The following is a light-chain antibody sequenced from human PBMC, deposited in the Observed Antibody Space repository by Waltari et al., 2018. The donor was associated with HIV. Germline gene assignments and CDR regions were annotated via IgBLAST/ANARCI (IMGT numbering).Light chain of an antibody. CDR3: CSYTTMTTLL. CDR2: EVN. V-gene: IGLV2-11*01. J-gene: IGLJ3*02. CDR1: SSDVGGYDF. Sequence: QSALTQPRSVSGSPGESVTISCTGTSSDVGGYDFVSWYQQSPGKAPKLIIYEVNKRHSGVPDRFSGSKSGNTASLTISGLQPEDEAAYHCCSYTTMTTLLFGGGTKVTVL.